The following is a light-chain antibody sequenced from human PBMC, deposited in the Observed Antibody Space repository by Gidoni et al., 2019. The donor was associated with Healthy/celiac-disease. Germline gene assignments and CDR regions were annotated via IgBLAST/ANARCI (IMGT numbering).Light chain of an antibody. CDR3: QQYGSSLWT. CDR1: QSVSSSY. J-gene: IGKJ1*01. V-gene: IGKV3-20*01. Sequence: EIVLTQSPGTLSLSPGERATLSCRASQSVSSSYLAWYQQKPGQAPRLLIYGASSRATGIPERFSGSGSGTDFTLTISRLEPEDFAVYYCQQYGSSLWTFGQXTKVEIK. CDR2: GAS.